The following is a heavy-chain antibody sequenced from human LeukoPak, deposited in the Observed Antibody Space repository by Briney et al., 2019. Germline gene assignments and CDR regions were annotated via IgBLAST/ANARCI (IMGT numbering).Heavy chain of an antibody. Sequence: GGSLRHSCAASGFTFSSYGMQWVRQAPGKGMEWVAVIWYDGSNKYYADSVKGRFTISRDNSMNTLYLQMNSLRAEDTAVYYCARYRGGFDIWGQGTMVTVSS. J-gene: IGHJ3*02. CDR1: GFTFSSYG. V-gene: IGHV3-33*01. CDR2: IWYDGSNK. D-gene: IGHD3-10*01. CDR3: ARYRGGFDI.